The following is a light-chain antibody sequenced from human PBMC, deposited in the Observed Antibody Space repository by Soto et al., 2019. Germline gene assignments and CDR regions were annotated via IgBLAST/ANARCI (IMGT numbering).Light chain of an antibody. J-gene: IGKJ1*01. Sequence: DIVMTQSPLSLPVTPGEPASISCRSSQSLLHSVGYIYLDWYLQRPGQSPQLLICLGSNRASGVPDRFSGSGSGTHFTLTISRVEAEDFGVYYCMQALQTPWTFGQGTRVEVK. CDR2: LGS. CDR3: MQALQTPWT. V-gene: IGKV2-28*01. CDR1: QSLLHSVGYIY.